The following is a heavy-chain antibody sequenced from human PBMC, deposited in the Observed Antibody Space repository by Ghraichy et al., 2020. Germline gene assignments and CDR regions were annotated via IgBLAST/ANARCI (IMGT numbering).Heavy chain of an antibody. D-gene: IGHD4-17*01. J-gene: IGHJ6*02. CDR3: VKDSYGDPNTGYYDGLDV. V-gene: IGHV3-23*01. CDR1: GFTFTNYV. Sequence: GGSLRLSCAASGFTFTNYVMSWVRQTPGKGLEWVSGISGSAGNTYYADSVKGRFTISRDNSKNTLYLQMISLRVEDTAIFYCVKDSYGDPNTGYYDGLDVWGQGTTGTVAS. CDR2: ISGSAGNT.